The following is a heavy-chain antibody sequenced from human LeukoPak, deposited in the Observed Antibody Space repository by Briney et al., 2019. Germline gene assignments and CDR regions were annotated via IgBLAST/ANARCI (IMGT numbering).Heavy chain of an antibody. CDR2: ISYDGSNK. Sequence: PGGSLRLSCAASGFTFSSYAMHWVRQAPGKGLEWVAVISYDGSNKYYADSVKGRFTISRDNSKNTLYLQMNSLRAEDTAVYYCARELILTGYYPDYWGQGTLVTVSS. V-gene: IGHV3-30*04. D-gene: IGHD3-9*01. CDR1: GFTFSSYA. J-gene: IGHJ4*02. CDR3: ARELILTGYYPDY.